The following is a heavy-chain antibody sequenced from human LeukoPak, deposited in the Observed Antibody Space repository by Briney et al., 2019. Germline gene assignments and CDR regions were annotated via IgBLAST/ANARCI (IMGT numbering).Heavy chain of an antibody. CDR1: GFTITSYA. D-gene: IGHD6-19*01. CDR3: AKGVPGYSSGWSYFHH. CDR2: INGNTGNT. V-gene: IGHV3-23*01. J-gene: IGHJ1*01. Sequence: PGGSLRLSCAASGFTITSYAMYWVRHAPGKGMEWVSGINGNTGNTFYADSVKGRFSISRDYSKNSLFLQINSMRDNDTAMYYCAKGVPGYSSGWSYFHHWGQGTLVTVFS.